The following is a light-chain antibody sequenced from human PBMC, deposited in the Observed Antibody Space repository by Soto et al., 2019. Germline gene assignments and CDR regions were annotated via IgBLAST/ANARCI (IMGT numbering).Light chain of an antibody. CDR3: QQAIPFPLA. CDR1: QGIDNW. V-gene: IGKV1-12*01. Sequence: DIQMTQSPSSVSASVGDSVTITCRASQGIDNWLAWYQQKPGMAPKLLISAASNLQSGVPTRFSGSGSGTDFTLTINSLQPEDFATYFCQQAIPFPLAFGGGTQVEI. CDR2: AAS. J-gene: IGKJ4*01.